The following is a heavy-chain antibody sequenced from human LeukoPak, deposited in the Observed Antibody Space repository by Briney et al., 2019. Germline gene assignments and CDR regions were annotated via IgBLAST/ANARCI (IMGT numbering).Heavy chain of an antibody. J-gene: IGHJ4*02. CDR2: ISYDGSNK. Sequence: GGSLRLSCAASGFTFSSYGMHWVRQAPGKGLEWVAVISYDGSNKYYADSVKGRFAISRDSSKNTLYLQMNSLRAEDTAVYYCAKGLEFLYQLLTPFFDYWGQGTLVTVSS. CDR3: AKGLEFLYQLLTPFFDY. V-gene: IGHV3-30*18. CDR1: GFTFSSYG. D-gene: IGHD2-2*01.